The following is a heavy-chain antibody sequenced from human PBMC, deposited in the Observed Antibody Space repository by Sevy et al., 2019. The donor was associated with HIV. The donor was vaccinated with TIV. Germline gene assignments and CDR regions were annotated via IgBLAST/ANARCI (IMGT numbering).Heavy chain of an antibody. V-gene: IGHV3-21*01. CDR3: ARDLLVVFTYVFDI. J-gene: IGHJ3*02. Sequence: GGSLRLSCAASGFTFSNYNMNWVRQAPGEGLKWVSSISSSSADIYYTDSVKGRFTVSRDNSRKSLFLQMNGLSAEDTALYYCARDLLVVFTYVFDIWGRGTMVTVSS. CDR1: GFTFSNYN. D-gene: IGHD2-15*01. CDR2: ISSSSADI.